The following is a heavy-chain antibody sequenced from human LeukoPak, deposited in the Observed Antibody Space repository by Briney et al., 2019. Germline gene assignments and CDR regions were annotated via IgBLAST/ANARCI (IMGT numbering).Heavy chain of an antibody. V-gene: IGHV3-30*14. J-gene: IGHJ6*02. D-gene: IGHD3-10*01. CDR2: ISYDGSNK. CDR1: GFTFSSYA. CDR3: ASADYYGSGSYYYYYGMDV. Sequence: GRSLRLSCAASGFTFSSYAMHWVRQAPGKGLEWVAVISYDGSNKYYADSVKGRFTISRDNSKNTLYLQMNSLRAEDTAVYYCASADYYGSGSYYYYYGMDVWGQGTTVTVSS.